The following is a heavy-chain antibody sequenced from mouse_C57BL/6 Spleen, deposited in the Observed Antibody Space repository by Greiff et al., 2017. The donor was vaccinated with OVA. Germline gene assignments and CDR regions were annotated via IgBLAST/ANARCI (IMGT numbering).Heavy chain of an antibody. D-gene: IGHD2-3*01. CDR2: ISSGSSTI. Sequence: EVQVVESGGGLVKPGGSLKLSCAASGFTFSDYGMHWVRQAPEKGLEWVAYISSGSSTIHYADTVKGRFTISRDNAKNTLFLQMTSLRSEDTAIYYGARGAYDGYYGYAMDDWGQGTSVTVSS. V-gene: IGHV5-17*01. CDR3: ARGAYDGYYGYAMDD. CDR1: GFTFSDYG. J-gene: IGHJ4*01.